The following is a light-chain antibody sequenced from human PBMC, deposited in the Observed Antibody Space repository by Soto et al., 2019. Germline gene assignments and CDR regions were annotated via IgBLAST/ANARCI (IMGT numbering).Light chain of an antibody. J-gene: IGKJ4*01. CDR3: QQYGSSLT. CDR1: QRVSVY. Sequence: EIVLTQSPATLSLSPGERATLFCRASQRVSVYLAWFQQKPGQAPRLLIYDASNRAAGIPARFSGSGSGTDFTLTISSLEPEDFAVYYCQQYGSSLTFGGGTKVDIK. V-gene: IGKV3-11*01. CDR2: DAS.